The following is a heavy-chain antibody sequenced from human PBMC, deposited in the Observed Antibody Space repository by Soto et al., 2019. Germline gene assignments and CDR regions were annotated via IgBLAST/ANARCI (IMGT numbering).Heavy chain of an antibody. J-gene: IGHJ4*02. CDR2: IIPILGIA. D-gene: IGHD6-19*01. V-gene: IGHV1-69*04. Sequence: SVKVSCKASGGTFSSYTISWVRQAPGQGIEWMGRIIPILGIANYAQKFQGRVTITADKSTSTAYMELSSLRSEDTAVYYCAREPQIRVSGWFFDYWGQGTLVTVSS. CDR1: GGTFSSYT. CDR3: AREPQIRVSGWFFDY.